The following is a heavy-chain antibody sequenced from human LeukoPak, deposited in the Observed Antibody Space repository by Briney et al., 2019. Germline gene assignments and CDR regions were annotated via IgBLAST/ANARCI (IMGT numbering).Heavy chain of an antibody. CDR1: GFTFSSYA. D-gene: IGHD3-10*01. V-gene: IGHV3-23*01. J-gene: IGHJ4*02. CDR2: ISGSGGST. Sequence: GGSLRLSCAASGFTFSSYAMSWVRQAPGKGLEWVSAISGSGGSTYYADSVKGRFTISRDNSKNTLYLQMNSLRAEDTAVYYCAKDQGLGFGELFSSDYWGQGTLVTVSS. CDR3: AKDQGLGFGELFSSDY.